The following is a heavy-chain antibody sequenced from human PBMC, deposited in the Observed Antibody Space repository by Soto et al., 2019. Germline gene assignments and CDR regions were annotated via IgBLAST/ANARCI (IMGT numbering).Heavy chain of an antibody. CDR3: ARGDCSGGSCYGMDV. CDR1: GFAFSGHT. D-gene: IGHD2-15*01. Sequence: EVQLVESGGVLVQPGGSLRLSCAASGFAFSGHTMNWVRQAPGKGLEWVSYIGDTSNTIYYADSVKGRFIISRDNARNSLFLQMSSLRDDDTAVYYCARGDCSGGSCYGMDVWGQGTTVTVSS. V-gene: IGHV3-48*02. J-gene: IGHJ6*02. CDR2: IGDTSNTI.